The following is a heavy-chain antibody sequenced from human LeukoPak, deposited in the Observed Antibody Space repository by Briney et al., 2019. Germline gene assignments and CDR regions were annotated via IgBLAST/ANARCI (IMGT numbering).Heavy chain of an antibody. CDR1: GGTFSSYE. D-gene: IGHD3-22*01. CDR3: ASQNYYDSSGYYRLGAFDI. Sequence: SVKVSCKASGGTFSSYEISWVRQAPGQGLEWMGGIIPMFGTAKYAQKFQGRVTITADKSTSTAYMELSSLRSEDTAVYYCASQNYYDSSGYYRLGAFDIWGQGTMVTVSS. V-gene: IGHV1-69*06. J-gene: IGHJ3*02. CDR2: IIPMFGTA.